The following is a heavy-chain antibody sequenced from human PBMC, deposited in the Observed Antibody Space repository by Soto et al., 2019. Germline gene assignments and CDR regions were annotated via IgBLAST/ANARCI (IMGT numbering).Heavy chain of an antibody. CDR1: GFTPTTNH. V-gene: IGHV3-23*01. Sequence: PGGSLRLSCAGSGFTPTTNHLSWVRQPPGKGLAWVTTISGTASRTYYVDSVKGRFFISRDNSKNTVTLQMNHMTLDDTAVYYCATTFQKFDYWGQGTRVTVAS. CDR3: ATTFQKFDY. CDR2: ISGTASRT. J-gene: IGHJ4*02.